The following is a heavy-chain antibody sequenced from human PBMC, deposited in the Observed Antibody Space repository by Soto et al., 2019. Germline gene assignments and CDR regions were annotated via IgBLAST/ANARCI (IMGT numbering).Heavy chain of an antibody. CDR2: IKSKTDGGTT. J-gene: IGHJ6*02. CDR1: GFTFSNAW. D-gene: IGHD2-15*01. Sequence: PGGSLRLSCAASGFTFSNAWMNWVSQAPGKGLEWVGRIKSKTDGGTTDYAAPVKGRFTISRDDSKNTLYLQMNSLKTEDTAVYYCTTDRIVIDPGLCSGGSCYSRYYYGMDVWGQGTTVTVSS. V-gene: IGHV3-15*07. CDR3: TTDRIVIDPGLCSGGSCYSRYYYGMDV.